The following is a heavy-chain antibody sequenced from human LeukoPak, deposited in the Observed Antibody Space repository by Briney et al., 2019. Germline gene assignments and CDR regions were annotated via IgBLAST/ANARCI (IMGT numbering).Heavy chain of an antibody. CDR1: GFTFTNYW. CDR3: ARDPVQDFDF. CDR2: INKDGGGK. Sequence: PGGSLRLSCAASGFTFTNYWMTWVRQAPGKGLEWVANINKDGGGKQYVDSVKGRFTISRDNPKNSVYLQMSSLRVEDSAVYYCARDPVQDFDFWGQGIMVTVSS. V-gene: IGHV3-7*01. J-gene: IGHJ4*02.